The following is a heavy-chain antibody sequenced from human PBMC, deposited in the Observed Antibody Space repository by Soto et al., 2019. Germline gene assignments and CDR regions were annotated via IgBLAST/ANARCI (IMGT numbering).Heavy chain of an antibody. CDR3: ARFTTSPSTIAVAGPSFDY. J-gene: IGHJ4*02. CDR1: GGSFSGYY. CDR2: INHSGST. V-gene: IGHV4-34*01. Sequence: PSETLSLTCAVYGGSFSGYYWSWIRQPPGKGLEWIGEINHSGSTNYNPSLKSRVTISVDTSKNQFSLKLSSVTAADTAVYYCARFTTSPSTIAVAGPSFDYWGQGTLVTVSS. D-gene: IGHD6-19*01.